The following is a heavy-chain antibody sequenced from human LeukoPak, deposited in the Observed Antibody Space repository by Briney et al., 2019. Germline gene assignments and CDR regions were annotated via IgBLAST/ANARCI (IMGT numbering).Heavy chain of an antibody. V-gene: IGHV4-4*02. J-gene: IGHJ3*02. D-gene: IGHD3-16*02. CDR3: ARQNYVWGSYRPTRDAFDI. Sequence: SETLSLTCTVSGGSISSNNWWSWVRQPPGQGLEWIGEIYHSGSANYNPSLKSRVTISVDKSKNQLSLKLSSVTAADTAVYHCARQNYVWGSYRPTRDAFDIWGQGTMVTVSS. CDR2: IYHSGSA. CDR1: GGSISSNNW.